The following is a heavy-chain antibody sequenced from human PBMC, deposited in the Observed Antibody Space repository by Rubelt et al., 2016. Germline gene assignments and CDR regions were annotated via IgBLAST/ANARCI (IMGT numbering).Heavy chain of an antibody. CDR2: ISYDGSNE. CDR1: GFTFSTYA. D-gene: IGHD2-2*01. J-gene: IGHJ6*02. Sequence: QVQLVESGGGVVQPGRSLRLSCAASGFTFSTYAMHWVRQAPGKGLDWVAVISYDGSNEFYADSVKGRFTISRDNSKNTLDRQMNSLRAEDTAVYYCAKDPPLGPAVSPRMDVWGQGTTVTVSS. V-gene: IGHV3-30*04. CDR3: AKDPPLGPAVSPRMDV.